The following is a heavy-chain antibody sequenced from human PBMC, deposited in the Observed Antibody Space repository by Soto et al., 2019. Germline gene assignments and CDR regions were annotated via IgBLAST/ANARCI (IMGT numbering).Heavy chain of an antibody. J-gene: IGHJ4*02. CDR1: GFTFDDYA. CDR2: ISWNSGSI. CDR3: AKDRGSGGSCYDY. Sequence: GGSLRLSCAASGFTFDDYAMHWVRQAPGKGLEWVSGISWNSGSIGYADSVKGRFTISRDNAKNSLYLQMNSLRAEDTALYYCAKDRGSGGSCYDYWGQGTLVTVSS. V-gene: IGHV3-9*01. D-gene: IGHD2-15*01.